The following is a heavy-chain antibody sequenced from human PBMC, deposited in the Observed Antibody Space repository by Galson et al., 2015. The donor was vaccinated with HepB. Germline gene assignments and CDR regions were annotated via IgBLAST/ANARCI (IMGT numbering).Heavy chain of an antibody. Sequence: SLRLSCAASGFTFSSYSMNWVRQAPGKGLEWVSYISSSSSTIYYADSVKGRFTISRDNAKNSLYLQMNSLRDEDTAVYYCARDHPIVVVPAASTGGYYYYGMDVWGQGTTVTVSS. D-gene: IGHD2-2*01. CDR2: ISSSSSTI. CDR3: ARDHPIVVVPAASTGGYYYYGMDV. J-gene: IGHJ6*02. V-gene: IGHV3-48*02. CDR1: GFTFSSYS.